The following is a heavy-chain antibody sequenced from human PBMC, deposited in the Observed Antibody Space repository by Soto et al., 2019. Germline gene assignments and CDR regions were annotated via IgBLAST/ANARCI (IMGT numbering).Heavy chain of an antibody. Sequence: EVQLVGSGGGLVQPGGSLRLSCAASGFTFTDHYMDWVRQAPGKGLEWVARTRNKANSYSTEYAASVKGRFTISRDDSKNSLYLQMDRLKTEDTAVYSCTRSDSSGYLEYCGQGTLVTVSS. CDR3: TRSDSSGYLEY. V-gene: IGHV3-72*01. D-gene: IGHD3-22*01. CDR1: GFTFTDHY. CDR2: TRNKANSYST. J-gene: IGHJ4*02.